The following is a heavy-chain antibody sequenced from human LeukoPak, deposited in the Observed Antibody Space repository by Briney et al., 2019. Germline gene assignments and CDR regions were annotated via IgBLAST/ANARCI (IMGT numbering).Heavy chain of an antibody. CDR2: ISSNGGST. CDR1: GFIFSSYD. J-gene: IGHJ4*02. V-gene: IGHV3-64D*09. CDR3: VNGGYSGYDLDD. Sequence: SGGSLRLSCSASGFIFSSYDMHWVRQAPGKGLEYVSGISSNGGSTYYADSVKGRFTISRDNSKNTLDLQMSSLRAEDTAVYYCVNGGYSGYDLDDWGQGTLVTVSS. D-gene: IGHD5-12*01.